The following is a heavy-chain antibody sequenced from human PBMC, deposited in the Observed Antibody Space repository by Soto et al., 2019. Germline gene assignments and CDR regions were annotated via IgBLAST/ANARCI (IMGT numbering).Heavy chain of an antibody. CDR2: ISYTGST. CDR3: ARTNTQGGFGVRYDF. CDR1: GGSFSNGAFY. V-gene: IGHV4-31*03. D-gene: IGHD3-16*01. J-gene: IGHJ4*02. Sequence: SETLSLTCTVSGGSFSNGAFYWSWIRQRPGKCLEWVGYISYTGSTSYNPSLLSRLTLSVDTSNSQFSLNLTSVTAVDTAVYYCARTNTQGGFGVRYDFWSQGTLVIVYS.